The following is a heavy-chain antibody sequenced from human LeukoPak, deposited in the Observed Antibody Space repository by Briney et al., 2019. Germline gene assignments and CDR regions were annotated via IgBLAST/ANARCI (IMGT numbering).Heavy chain of an antibody. CDR2: ISYDGSNK. CDR1: GFTFSSYA. V-gene: IGHV3-30*04. CDR3: ARVRSGWYGETGAFDI. D-gene: IGHD6-19*01. Sequence: GGSLRLSCAASGFTFSSYAMHWVRQAPGKGLEWVAVISYDGSNKYYADSVKGRFTISRDNSKNTLYLHMNSLRAEDTAVYYCARVRSGWYGETGAFDIWGQGTMVTVSS. J-gene: IGHJ3*02.